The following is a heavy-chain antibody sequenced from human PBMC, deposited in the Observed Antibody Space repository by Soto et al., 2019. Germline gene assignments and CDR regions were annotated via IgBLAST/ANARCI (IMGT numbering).Heavy chain of an antibody. V-gene: IGHV3-23*01. J-gene: IGHJ4*02. CDR2: ISGSGGST. Sequence: GGSLRLSCAASGFTFSSYAMSWVRQAPGKGLEWVSAISGSGGSTYYADSVKGRFTISRDNSKNTLYLQMNSLSAEDTAVYYCAKDRLVVPAAADFDYWGQGTLVTVSS. CDR3: AKDRLVVPAAADFDY. CDR1: GFTFSSYA. D-gene: IGHD2-2*01.